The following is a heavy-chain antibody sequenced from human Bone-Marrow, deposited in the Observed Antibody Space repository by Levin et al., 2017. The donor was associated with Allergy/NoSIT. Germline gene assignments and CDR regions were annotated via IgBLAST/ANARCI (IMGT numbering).Heavy chain of an antibody. Sequence: SETLSLTCSVSGGSISSYFWTWIRQPPGKGLEWIAYIYSTGSTNYNPSLRNRVTLSVDTSKNQLSLEMSSVTAADTAIYYCVRSLSTYYDSLSANRNWYFDLWGRGTLVTVSS. J-gene: IGHJ2*01. CDR2: IYSTGST. V-gene: IGHV4-59*01. D-gene: IGHD3-9*01. CDR1: GGSISSYF. CDR3: VRSLSTYYDSLSANRNWYFDL.